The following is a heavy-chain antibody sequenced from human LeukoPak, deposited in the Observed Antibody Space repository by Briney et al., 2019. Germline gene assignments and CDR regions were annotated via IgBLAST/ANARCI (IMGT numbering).Heavy chain of an antibody. J-gene: IGHJ4*02. D-gene: IGHD3-16*01. CDR3: TKAKYYHFDY. CDR2: ISGSDDST. V-gene: IGHV3-23*01. CDR1: GFTFSSYG. Sequence: GGSLRLSCVASGFTFSSYGRSWVRQAPGKGLEWVSAISGSDDSTYYADSVRGRFTISRDVSKNTLFLQMNSLRAEDTALYYCTKAKYYHFDYWGQGTLVTVSS.